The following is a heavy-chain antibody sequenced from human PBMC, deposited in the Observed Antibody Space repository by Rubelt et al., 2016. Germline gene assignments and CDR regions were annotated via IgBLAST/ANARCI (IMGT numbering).Heavy chain of an antibody. CDR3: ARDRGPYGGSRFDY. J-gene: IGHJ4*02. V-gene: IGHV3-7*01. CDR2: QDGSEK. D-gene: IGHD4-23*01. Sequence: QDGSEKYYVDSVKGRFTISRDNAKNSLYLQMNSLRAEDTAVYYCARDRGPYGGSRFDYWGQGTLVTVSS.